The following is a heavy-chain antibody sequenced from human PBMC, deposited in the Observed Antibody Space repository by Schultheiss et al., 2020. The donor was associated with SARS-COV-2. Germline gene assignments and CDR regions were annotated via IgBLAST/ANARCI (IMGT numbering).Heavy chain of an antibody. V-gene: IGHV1-2*02. Sequence: ASVKVSCKASGYTFTGYYMHWVRQAPGQGLEWMGWINPNSGDTNYAQKFQGRVTMNTDTSISTAYMELSRLRSNETAMYYCARDTMYSSGWAPGYYYGMDVWGQGTTVTVSS. D-gene: IGHD6-19*01. CDR2: INPNSGDT. CDR3: ARDTMYSSGWAPGYYYGMDV. J-gene: IGHJ6*02. CDR1: GYTFTGYY.